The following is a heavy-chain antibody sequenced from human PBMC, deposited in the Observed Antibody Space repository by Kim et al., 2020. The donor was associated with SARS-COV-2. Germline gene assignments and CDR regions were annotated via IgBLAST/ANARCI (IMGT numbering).Heavy chain of an antibody. CDR3: ARHWTLDY. J-gene: IGHJ4*02. D-gene: IGHD3-3*01. V-gene: IGHV4-61*07. CDR2: TGNH. Sequence: TGNHTYNPPLRRRVTMSLDTSRNQFSLKLSSVTAADTAVYFCARHWTLDYWGQGALVTVSS.